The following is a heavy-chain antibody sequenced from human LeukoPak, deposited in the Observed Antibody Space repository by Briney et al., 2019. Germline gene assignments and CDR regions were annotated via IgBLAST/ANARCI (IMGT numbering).Heavy chain of an antibody. CDR1: GTTLNNYG. D-gene: IGHD3/OR15-3a*01. CDR3: AKRGVVIRVILVGFHKEAYYFES. J-gene: IGHJ4*02. V-gene: IGHV3-23*01. CDR2: ISDNGGST. Sequence: GGSLRLSCAVSGTTLNNYGMTWVRQAPGKGLEWVAGISDNGGSTKYADSVKGRFTISRDNPKNTLYLQMNSLRAEDTGVYFCAKRGVVIRVILVGFHKEAYYFESWGQGALVTVSS.